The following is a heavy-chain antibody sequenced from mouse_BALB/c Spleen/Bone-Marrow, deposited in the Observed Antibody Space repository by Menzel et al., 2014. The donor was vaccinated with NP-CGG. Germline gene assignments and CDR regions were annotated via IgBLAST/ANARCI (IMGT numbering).Heavy chain of an antibody. V-gene: IGHV2-9*02. CDR3: ARRGNGYYFDY. CDR2: IWAGGST. D-gene: IGHD2-2*01. J-gene: IGHJ2*01. CDR1: GFSLTSYG. Sequence: VKLMESGPGLVAPSQRLSITCTVSGFSLTSYGVHWVRQPPGKGLEWLGVIWAGGSTNYNSALMSRLSISKDNSKSQVFLKMNSLQTDDTAMYYCARRGNGYYFDYWGQGTTLTVSS.